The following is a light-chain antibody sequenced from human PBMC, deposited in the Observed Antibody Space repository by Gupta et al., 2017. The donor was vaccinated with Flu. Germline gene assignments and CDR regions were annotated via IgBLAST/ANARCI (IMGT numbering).Light chain of an antibody. CDR1: QSVSSSY. J-gene: IGKJ1*01. CDR2: GAS. V-gene: IGKV3-20*01. Sequence: EIVLTQSPGTLSLSPGERATLSCRASQSVSSSYLAWYQQKPGQAPRLIIYGASNRATGVADRFSGSGSETEFTLSISRLEPEDIAVYYCHQEVSSPWTFGQGTQVEIK. CDR3: HQEVSSPWT.